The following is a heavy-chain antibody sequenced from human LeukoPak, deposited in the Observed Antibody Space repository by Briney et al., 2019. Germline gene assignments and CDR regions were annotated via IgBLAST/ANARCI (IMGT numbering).Heavy chain of an antibody. CDR2: IYSSGKT. CDR3: ARQLLAAYCSSTSCYSYYYMDV. V-gene: IGHV4-4*07. Sequence: PSETLSLTCTVSGGSINNYYWTWIRQPAGKGLEWIGRIYSSGKTNYNPSLKSRVTISVDTSKNQFSLKLSSVTAADTAVYYCARQLLAAYCSSTSCYSYYYMDVWGKGTTVTVSS. CDR1: GGSINNYY. D-gene: IGHD2-2*02. J-gene: IGHJ6*03.